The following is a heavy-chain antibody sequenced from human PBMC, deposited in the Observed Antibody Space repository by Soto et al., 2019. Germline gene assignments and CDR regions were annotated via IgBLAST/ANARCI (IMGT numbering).Heavy chain of an antibody. V-gene: IGHV4-39*01. CDR2: FYYSGYT. J-gene: IGHJ4*02. CDR1: GGSIGSNNYC. CDR3: ARVLMGYYYEYYFDY. D-gene: IGHD3-22*01. Sequence: SSETLSLTCSVSGGSIGSNNYCWAWIRQPPGKGLEWIGSFYYSGYTEYNPSLKSRVTIIVDTSKNQFSLKLNSVTAADTAVYCCARVLMGYYYEYYFDYWGQGTLVTVSS.